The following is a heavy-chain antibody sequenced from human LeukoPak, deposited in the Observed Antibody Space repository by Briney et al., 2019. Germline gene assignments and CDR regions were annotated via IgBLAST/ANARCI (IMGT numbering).Heavy chain of an antibody. V-gene: IGHV4-31*03. J-gene: IGHJ3*02. D-gene: IGHD3-22*01. CDR1: GGSISSGGYY. CDR2: IYYSGST. CDR3: ARVLLVEDSSGYYYRDAFDI. Sequence: PSETLSLTCTVSGGSISSGGYYWSWIRQHPGKGLEWIGYIYYSGSTYYNPSLKSRVTISVDTSKNQFSLKLSSVTAADTAVYYCARVLLVEDSSGYYYRDAFDIWGQGTMVTVSS.